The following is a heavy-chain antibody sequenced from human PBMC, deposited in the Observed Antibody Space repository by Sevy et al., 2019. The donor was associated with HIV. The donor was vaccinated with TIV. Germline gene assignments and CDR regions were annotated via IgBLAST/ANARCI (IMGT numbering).Heavy chain of an antibody. Sequence: GGSLRLSCTASGFAIDSYSMNWVRQAPGKGLEWLSSISGSSSHIFYADSVKGRFTISRDNARNSVYLRMNSLRAEDMALYFCARDPTDDSGYSQGMYAWGQGTTVTVSS. CDR3: ARDPTDDSGYSQGMYA. J-gene: IGHJ6*02. D-gene: IGHD3-22*01. CDR1: GFAIDSYS. CDR2: ISGSSSHI. V-gene: IGHV3-21*01.